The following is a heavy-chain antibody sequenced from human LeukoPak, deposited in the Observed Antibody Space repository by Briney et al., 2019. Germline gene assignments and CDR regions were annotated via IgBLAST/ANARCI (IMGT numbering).Heavy chain of an antibody. V-gene: IGHV4-61*01. Sequence: SETLSLTCTVSGGSVSSGSCYWSWIRQPPGKGLEWIGYIYYSGSTNYNPSLKSRVTISVDTSKNQFSLKLSSVTAADTAVYYCARVMRTARKVLDYWGQGTLVTVSS. CDR1: GGSVSSGSCY. CDR3: ARVMRTARKVLDY. CDR2: IYYSGST. D-gene: IGHD3-3*01. J-gene: IGHJ4*02.